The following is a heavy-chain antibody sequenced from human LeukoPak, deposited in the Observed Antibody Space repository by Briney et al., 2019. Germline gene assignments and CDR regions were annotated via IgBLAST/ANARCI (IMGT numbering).Heavy chain of an antibody. Sequence: ASVKVSCKGSGYTFTDYAMNWVRQAPGQGLEWMGWINTNTGNPTYGQGFTGQFVFSLDTSGSTAYLQISSLKAEDTAVYYCARDSEVATILADYWGQGTLVTVSS. J-gene: IGHJ4*02. V-gene: IGHV7-4-1*02. CDR3: ARDSEVATILADY. D-gene: IGHD5-24*01. CDR2: INTNTGNP. CDR1: GYTFTDYA.